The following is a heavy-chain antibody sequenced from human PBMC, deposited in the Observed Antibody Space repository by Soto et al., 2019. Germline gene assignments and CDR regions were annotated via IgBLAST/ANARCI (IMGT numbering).Heavy chain of an antibody. CDR3: ARDLNDYGELGLDS. J-gene: IGHJ5*01. Sequence: QVQLVESGGGVVQPGRSLRLSCATSGFTFSRYGMHWVRQAPGKGLEWVTLIWYDGSYKNYADSLKGRFTISRDNSKNTLYLQMNSLRAEDTAVYYCARDLNDYGELGLDSWGQGTLVTVSS. V-gene: IGHV3-33*01. D-gene: IGHD4-17*01. CDR2: IWYDGSYK. CDR1: GFTFSRYG.